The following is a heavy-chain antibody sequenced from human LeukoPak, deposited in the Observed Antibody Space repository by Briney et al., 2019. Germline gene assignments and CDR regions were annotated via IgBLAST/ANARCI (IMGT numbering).Heavy chain of an antibody. D-gene: IGHD2-2*01. CDR3: ARFDSAGYCSSTSCSYYFDY. J-gene: IGHJ4*02. V-gene: IGHV4-34*01. Sequence: SETLSLTCAVYGGSFSGYYWSWIRQPPGKGLEWIGEINHSGSTNYNPSLKSRVTISVDTSKNQFSLKLSSVTAADTAVYYCARFDSAGYCSSTSCSYYFDYWGQGTLVTVSS. CDR2: INHSGST. CDR1: GGSFSGYY.